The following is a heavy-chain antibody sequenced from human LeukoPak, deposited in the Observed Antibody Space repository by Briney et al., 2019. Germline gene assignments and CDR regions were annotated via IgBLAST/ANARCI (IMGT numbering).Heavy chain of an antibody. Sequence: GGSLRLSCAASGFTFSRCAMRWVRGAPGKGLVGVSGINSDGRSTIYTDSVKGRFTISRDNAKNPLYLQMNSLRAEDTAVYYCARAATVTTSRYYYYYYGMDVWGQGTTVTVSS. CDR1: GFTFSRCA. V-gene: IGHV3-74*01. CDR2: INSDGRST. J-gene: IGHJ6*02. D-gene: IGHD4-17*01. CDR3: ARAATVTTSRYYYYYYGMDV.